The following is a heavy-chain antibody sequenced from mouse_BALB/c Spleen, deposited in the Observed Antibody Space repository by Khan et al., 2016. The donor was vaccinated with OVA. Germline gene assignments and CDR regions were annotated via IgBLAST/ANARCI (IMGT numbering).Heavy chain of an antibody. Sequence: EVMLLETGPGLVKPSQSLSLTCTVTGYSITSDYAWNWIRQFPGNKLEWMGYISYSGSTSYNTSLRSRISITRDTSNNQLFMQLNSVSTADTATYYSSCAGTYSGPLDYWGQGTTLTVSS. CDR1: GYSITSDYA. D-gene: IGHD1-1*01. CDR2: ISYSGST. J-gene: IGHJ2*01. CDR3: SCAGTYSGPLDY. V-gene: IGHV3-2*02.